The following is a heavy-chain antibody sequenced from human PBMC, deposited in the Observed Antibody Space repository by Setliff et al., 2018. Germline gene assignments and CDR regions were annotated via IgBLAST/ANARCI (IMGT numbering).Heavy chain of an antibody. V-gene: IGHV4-4*07. CDR2: IYIGGGA. Sequence: SETLSLTCTVSGGSISSYYWSWIRQPAGKGLEWIGHIYIGGGANYNPSLKSRVTMSIDTSKNQFSLKLNSVTAADMAVYYCAREQWLDPPGYYYMDVWAKGTTVTVSS. CDR1: GGSISSYY. CDR3: AREQWLDPPGYYYMDV. J-gene: IGHJ6*03. D-gene: IGHD6-19*01.